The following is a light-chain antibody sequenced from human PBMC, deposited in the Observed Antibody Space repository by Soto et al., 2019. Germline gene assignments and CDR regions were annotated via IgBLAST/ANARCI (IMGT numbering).Light chain of an antibody. CDR2: GAS. V-gene: IGKV3-15*01. CDR1: KSISSN. CDR3: QQYNNWSPWT. Sequence: EILLSQSPGTLSLSPGERATLSCSASKSISSNLGWYQQKPGQAPRLLIYGASTRATGSPARCSGSGSGTEFTLTISSLQSEDSAVYYCQQYNNWSPWTFGQGTKLEIK. J-gene: IGKJ1*01.